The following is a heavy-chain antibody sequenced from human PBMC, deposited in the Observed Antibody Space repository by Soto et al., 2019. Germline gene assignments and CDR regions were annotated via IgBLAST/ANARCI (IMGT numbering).Heavy chain of an antibody. V-gene: IGHV1-18*01. CDR2: GSAYNRNT. D-gene: IGHD1-26*01. J-gene: IGHJ4*02. CDR1: GYTFRNYG. Sequence: QVQLVQSGAEVKKPGASVKVSCEAYGYTFRNYGITWVRQAPGQGLEWMGWGSAYNRNTNYTEKFQEGVTMTTDTSPSTAYMELRSVRSDDTGIYFCARERQWESLPYWGQGTLVTVSS. CDR3: ARERQWESLPY.